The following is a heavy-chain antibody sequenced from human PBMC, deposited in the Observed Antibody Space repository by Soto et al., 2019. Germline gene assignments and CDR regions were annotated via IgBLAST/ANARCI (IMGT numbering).Heavy chain of an antibody. J-gene: IGHJ5*02. D-gene: IGHD3-16*02. CDR1: GYTCTSYA. V-gene: IGHV1-3*01. CDR2: INAGNGNT. CDR3: ARVIAPDVNLFDP. Sequence: ASLKVSCKASGYTCTSYAMHWVLQAPGQWLEWMGWINAGNGNTKYSQKFQGRVTITTDTSASTAYMELRSLRSDDTAVYYCARVIAPDVNLFDPWGQGTLLTVSS.